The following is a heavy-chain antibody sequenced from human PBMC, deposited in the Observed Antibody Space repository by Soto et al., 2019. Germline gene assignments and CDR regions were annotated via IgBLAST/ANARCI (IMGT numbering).Heavy chain of an antibody. V-gene: IGHV1-2*04. CDR2: INPNSGGT. CDR1: GYTFTGYY. Sequence: ASVKVSCKASGYTFTGYYMHWVRQAHGQGLEWMGWINPNSGGTNYAQKFQGWVTMTRDTSISTAYMELSRLRSDDTAVYYCARAHETNPDIAAAGTDFDYWGQGTLVTVSS. CDR3: ARAHETNPDIAAAGTDFDY. D-gene: IGHD6-13*01. J-gene: IGHJ4*02.